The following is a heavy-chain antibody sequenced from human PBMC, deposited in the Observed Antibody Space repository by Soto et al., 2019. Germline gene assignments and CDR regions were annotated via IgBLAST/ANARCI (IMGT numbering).Heavy chain of an antibody. CDR1: GYIFTNYA. CDR2: ISGADGNT. J-gene: IGHJ4*02. Sequence: ASVKVSFKASGYIFTNYAIHWVRQAPGQRLEWMGWISGADGNTRYSPKFQGRLTISTDTSASTAYMELSSLRSEDTAVFYCARDRTTSSKRRFEYWGQGTLVSVSS. V-gene: IGHV1-3*01. D-gene: IGHD4-17*01. CDR3: ARDRTTSSKRRFEY.